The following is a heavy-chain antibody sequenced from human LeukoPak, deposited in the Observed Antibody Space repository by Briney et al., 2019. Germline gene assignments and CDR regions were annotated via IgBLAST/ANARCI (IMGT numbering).Heavy chain of an antibody. D-gene: IGHD6-13*01. Sequence: GGSLRLSCAASGFTFDDYAIYWVRQGPGKGLEWVSLISGDGGSIYYADSVKGRFTISRDNSKNSLYLQMNSLRTEDTALYYCAKEDCSSSWYALDYWGQGTLVTVSS. V-gene: IGHV3-43*02. CDR3: AKEDCSSSWYALDY. J-gene: IGHJ4*02. CDR2: ISGDGGSI. CDR1: GFTFDDYA.